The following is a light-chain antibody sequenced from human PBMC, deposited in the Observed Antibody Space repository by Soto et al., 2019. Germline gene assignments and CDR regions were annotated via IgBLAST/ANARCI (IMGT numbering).Light chain of an antibody. J-gene: IGKJ2*01. CDR1: QSVGDY. CDR3: QQRGNLYT. CDR2: DAS. V-gene: IGKV3-11*01. Sequence: EIVLTQSPATLSLSLGERATLSCRANQSVGDYLAWYQQQPGQPPRLLISDASNRAAGIPARFSGSGSGTDFTLTISSLEPEDFAVYYCQQRGNLYTFGQGTKLEIK.